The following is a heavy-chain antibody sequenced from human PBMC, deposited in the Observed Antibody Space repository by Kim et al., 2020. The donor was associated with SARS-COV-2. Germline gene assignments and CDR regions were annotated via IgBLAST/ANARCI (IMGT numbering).Heavy chain of an antibody. CDR2: INPNSGGT. CDR3: ARGGGVVPAAYYYYYYGMDV. J-gene: IGHJ6*02. D-gene: IGHD2-2*01. Sequence: ASVKVSCKASGYTFTGYYMHWVRQAPGQGLEWMGRINPNSGGTNYAQKFQGRVTMTRDTSISTAYMELSRLRSDDTAVYYCARGGGVVPAAYYYYYYGMDVWGQGTTVTVSS. CDR1: GYTFTGYY. V-gene: IGHV1-2*06.